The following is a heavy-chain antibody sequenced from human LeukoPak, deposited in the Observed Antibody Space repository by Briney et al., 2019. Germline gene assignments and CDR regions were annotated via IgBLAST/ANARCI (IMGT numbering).Heavy chain of an antibody. V-gene: IGHV1-69*04. Sequence: ASVKVSCKASGGTFSSYAISWVRQAPGQGLEWMGRIIPILGIANYAQKFQGRVTITADKSTSTAYMELSSLRSEDTAVYYCARAHRDYYASSGYYYTPNFDYWGQGTLVTVSS. CDR3: ARAHRDYYASSGYYYTPNFDY. J-gene: IGHJ4*02. CDR1: GGTFSSYA. D-gene: IGHD3-22*01. CDR2: IIPILGIA.